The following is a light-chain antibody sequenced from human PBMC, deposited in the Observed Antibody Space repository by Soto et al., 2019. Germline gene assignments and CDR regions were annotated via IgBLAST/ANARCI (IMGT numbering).Light chain of an antibody. V-gene: IGKV1-27*01. J-gene: IGKJ1*01. CDR1: QGIRTY. CDR2: AAS. Sequence: DIQMTQSPASLSSSLGDRVTIACRASQGIRTYLAWYQQKPGKVPKILIYAASTLLSEVPSRFSGSGSGTDSTLTISSLQPEDVATYYCQKYDTAPLTFGQGTKVDIK. CDR3: QKYDTAPLT.